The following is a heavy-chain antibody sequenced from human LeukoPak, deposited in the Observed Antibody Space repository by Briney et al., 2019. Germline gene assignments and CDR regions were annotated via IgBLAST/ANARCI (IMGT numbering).Heavy chain of an antibody. CDR1: GFTFSSYA. CDR3: ARRVVPATMDV. V-gene: IGHV3-23*01. CDR2: ISGSGGST. Sequence: GGSLSLSCAASGFTFSSYAMSWVRPAPGKGLEWVSAISGSGGSTYYADSVKGRFTISRDNSKNTLYLQMNSLRAEDTAVYYCARRVVPATMDVWGKGTTVTVSS. D-gene: IGHD2-2*01. J-gene: IGHJ6*04.